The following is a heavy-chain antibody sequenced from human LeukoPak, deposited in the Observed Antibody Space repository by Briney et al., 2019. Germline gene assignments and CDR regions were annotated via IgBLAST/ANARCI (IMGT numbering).Heavy chain of an antibody. D-gene: IGHD2-15*01. V-gene: IGHV3-30*02. J-gene: IGHJ6*03. Sequence: GGSLRLSCAASGFTFSSYGMHWVRQAPGKGLEWVAFIRYDGSNKYYADSVKGRFTISRDNSKNTLYLQMNSLRAEDTAVYYCAKDVWWEPGGDYYYYMDVWGKGTTVTVSS. CDR3: AKDVWWEPGGDYYYYMDV. CDR2: IRYDGSNK. CDR1: GFTFSSYG.